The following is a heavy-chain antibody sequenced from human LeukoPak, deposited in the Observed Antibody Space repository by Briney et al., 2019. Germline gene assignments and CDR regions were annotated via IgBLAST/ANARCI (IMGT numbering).Heavy chain of an antibody. Sequence: KESGPALVKPTQTLTLTCTFSGFSLSTSGMRVSWIRQPPGKALEWLARIDWNDDKFYSTSLKTRLTISKDTSKNQVVLTMTNMDPVDTATYFCVRETSDYSSSWYGYYFDYWGQGTLVTVSS. CDR2: IDWNDDK. V-gene: IGHV2-70*04. CDR1: GFSLSTSGMR. D-gene: IGHD6-13*01. J-gene: IGHJ4*02. CDR3: VRETSDYSSSWYGYYFDY.